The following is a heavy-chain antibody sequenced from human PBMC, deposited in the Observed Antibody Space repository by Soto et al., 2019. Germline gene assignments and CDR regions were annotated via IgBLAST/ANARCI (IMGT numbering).Heavy chain of an antibody. Sequence: PSETLSLTXAVSGGSISSSNWWSWVRQPPGKGLEWIGEIYHSGSTNYNPSLKSRVTISVDKSKNQFSLKLSSVTAADTAVYYCARSLDFWSGYSPRAFDPWGQGTLVTVSS. D-gene: IGHD3-3*01. CDR3: ARSLDFWSGYSPRAFDP. J-gene: IGHJ5*02. V-gene: IGHV4-4*02. CDR1: GGSISSSNW. CDR2: IYHSGST.